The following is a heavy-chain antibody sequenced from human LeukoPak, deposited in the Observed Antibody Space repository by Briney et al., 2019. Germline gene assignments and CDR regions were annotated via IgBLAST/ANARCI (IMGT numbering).Heavy chain of an antibody. CDR3: ARDYSNHDAFDI. CDR1: GYTFTGYY. CDR2: INPNTAGT. D-gene: IGHD4-11*01. Sequence: ASVKVSCKASGYTFTGYYIHWVRQAPGQGPEWMGWINPNTAGTNSAQKFQGRVTMTRDTSINTAYMELSSLRSDDTAVYFCARDYSNHDAFDIWGQGTLVTVSS. J-gene: IGHJ3*02. V-gene: IGHV1-2*02.